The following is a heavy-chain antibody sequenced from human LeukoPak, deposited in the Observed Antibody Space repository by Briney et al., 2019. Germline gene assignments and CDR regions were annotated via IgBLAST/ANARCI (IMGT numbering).Heavy chain of an antibody. Sequence: PGGSLRLSCAASGFTFEDYAMHWVRQGPGKGLEWVSLISGNGNNIYYADSVKGRFTISRDNSKNSLCLQMNSLRTEDTALYYCTKDLPQYYDFWSGYYGGFDYWGQGTLVTVSS. V-gene: IGHV3-43*02. CDR2: ISGNGNNI. J-gene: IGHJ4*02. CDR3: TKDLPQYYDFWSGYYGGFDY. CDR1: GFTFEDYA. D-gene: IGHD3-3*01.